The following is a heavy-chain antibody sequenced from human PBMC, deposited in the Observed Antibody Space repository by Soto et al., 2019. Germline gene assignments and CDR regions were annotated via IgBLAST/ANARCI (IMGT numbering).Heavy chain of an antibody. CDR2: IIPIFGTA. J-gene: IGHJ6*02. CDR1: GGTFSSYA. CDR3: ASWRFWSGYLDV. Sequence: AVKVSCKASGGTFSSYAISGVRQAPGQGLEWMGGIIPIFGTANYAQKFQGRVTITADKSTSTAYMELSSLRSEDTAVYYCASWRFWSGYLDVWGQGTTVTVSS. D-gene: IGHD3-3*01. V-gene: IGHV1-69*06.